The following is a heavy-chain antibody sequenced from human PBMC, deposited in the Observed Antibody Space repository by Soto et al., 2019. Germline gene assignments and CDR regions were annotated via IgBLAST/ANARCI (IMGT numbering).Heavy chain of an antibody. V-gene: IGHV1-46*01. CDR2: INPSGGST. J-gene: IGHJ6*02. CDR1: GYTFTSYY. D-gene: IGHD1-26*01. Sequence: ASVKVSCKASGYTFTSYYMHWGRQAPGQGLECMGIINPSGGSTIYAQKFQGRVTMTRDTSTSTVYMELSSLRSEDTAVYYCARALDSGSYYKYYYGMDVWGQGTTVTV. CDR3: ARALDSGSYYKYYYGMDV.